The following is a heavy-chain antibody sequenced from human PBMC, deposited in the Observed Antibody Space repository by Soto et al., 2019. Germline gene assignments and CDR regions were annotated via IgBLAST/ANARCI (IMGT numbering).Heavy chain of an antibody. D-gene: IGHD2-21*02. CDR3: ARNGESLQYCGGDCYSFGFDY. CDR2: IILIFGTA. V-gene: IGHV1-69*13. CDR1: GGTFSSYA. Sequence: SVKVSCKASGGTFSSYAISWVRQAPGQGLEWMGGIILIFGTANYAQKFQGRVTITADESTSTAYMELSSLRSEDTAVYYCARNGESLQYCGGDCYSFGFDYWGQGTLVTVSS. J-gene: IGHJ4*02.